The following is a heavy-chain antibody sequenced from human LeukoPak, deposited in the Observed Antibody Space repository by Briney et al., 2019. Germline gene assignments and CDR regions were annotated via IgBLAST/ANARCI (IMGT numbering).Heavy chain of an antibody. J-gene: IGHJ4*02. Sequence: SETLSLTCAVSGGSISSSNWWNWARQPPGKGLEFIGEIFHSGSANYNPSLKSRVTLSVDKSKNQFSLRLSSVTAADTAVYYCATTFNWAFDDWGQGTLVTVSS. CDR2: IFHSGSA. D-gene: IGHD7-27*01. V-gene: IGHV4-4*02. CDR1: GGSISSSNW. CDR3: ATTFNWAFDD.